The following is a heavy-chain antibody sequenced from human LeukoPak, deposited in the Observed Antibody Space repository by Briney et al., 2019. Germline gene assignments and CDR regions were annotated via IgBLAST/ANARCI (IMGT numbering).Heavy chain of an antibody. J-gene: IGHJ4*02. CDR2: IYNSETT. V-gene: IGHV4-59*02. CDR3: AGGGYCSSASCFAPLFDW. Sequence: SETLSLTCTVSGGSVSRYYWSWIRQSPGKGLEWIGYIYNSETTNYNPSLKSRVAMSLYTSKSQFSLRLRSVTAADTALYFCAGGGYCSSASCFAPLFDWWGRGILVTVSS. CDR1: GGSVSRYY. D-gene: IGHD2-2*01.